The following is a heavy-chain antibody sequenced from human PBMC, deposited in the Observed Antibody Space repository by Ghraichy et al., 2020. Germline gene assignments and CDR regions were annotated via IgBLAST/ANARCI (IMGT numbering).Heavy chain of an antibody. D-gene: IGHD3-22*01. CDR1: GFTFSSYE. J-gene: IGHJ4*02. V-gene: IGHV3-48*03. Sequence: GGSLRLSCAASGFTFSSYEMNWVRQAPGKGLEWVSYISSSGSTIYYADSVKGRFTISRDDAKNSLYLQMNSLRAEDTAVYYCARGGYYYDFDYWGQGTLVTVSS. CDR2: ISSSGSTI. CDR3: ARGGYYYDFDY.